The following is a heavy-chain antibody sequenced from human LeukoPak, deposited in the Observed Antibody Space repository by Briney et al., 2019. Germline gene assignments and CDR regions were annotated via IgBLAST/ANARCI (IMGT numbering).Heavy chain of an antibody. V-gene: IGHV3-53*01. CDR2: IYSGGST. CDR1: GFTVSSNY. D-gene: IGHD4-17*01. J-gene: IGHJ3*02. Sequence: GGSLRLSCAASGFTVSSNYMSWVRQAPGKGLEWVSVIYSGGSTYYADSVKGRFTISRDNSKNTLYLQMNGLRAEDTAVYYCAKDPNGDYVGAFDMWGQGTMVTVSS. CDR3: AKDPNGDYVGAFDM.